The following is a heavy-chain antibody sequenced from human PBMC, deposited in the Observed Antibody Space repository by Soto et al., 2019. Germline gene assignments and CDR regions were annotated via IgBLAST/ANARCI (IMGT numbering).Heavy chain of an antibody. CDR3: AKALVGVALFDY. CDR2: ISGSGIST. D-gene: IGHD6-19*01. Sequence: GGSLRLSCAASGFTFSSYAMSWVRQAPGKGLEWVSTISGSGISTYYADSVKGRFTISRDNSKNTLFLQMNNLRAEDTAVYYCAKALVGVALFDYWGQGTLVPVSS. CDR1: GFTFSSYA. J-gene: IGHJ4*02. V-gene: IGHV3-23*01.